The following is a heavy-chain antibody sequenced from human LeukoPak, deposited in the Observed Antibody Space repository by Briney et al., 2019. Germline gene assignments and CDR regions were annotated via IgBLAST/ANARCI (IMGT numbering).Heavy chain of an antibody. CDR1: GFTFSSYW. CDR2: INSDGSST. D-gene: IGHD2-2*02. Sequence: PGGSLRLSCAASGFTFSSYWMHWVRQAPGKGLVWVSRINSDGSSTGYADSVKGRFTISRDNAKNTLYLQMNSLRAEDTAVYYCAKYIPFDAFNFWGQGTMVTVSS. CDR3: AKYIPFDAFNF. J-gene: IGHJ3*01. V-gene: IGHV3-74*01.